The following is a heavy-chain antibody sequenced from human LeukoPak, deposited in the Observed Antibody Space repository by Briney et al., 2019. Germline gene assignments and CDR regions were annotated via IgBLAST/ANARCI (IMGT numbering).Heavy chain of an antibody. CDR2: IKQDGSEK. V-gene: IGHV3-7*03. J-gene: IGHJ4*02. CDR1: GFTFSSYW. Sequence: GGSLRLSCAASGFTFSSYWMSWVRQAPGKGLEWVANIKQDGSEKYYVDSVKGRFTISRDNAKNTLYLQMNSLRAEDTAVYYCAKAGGVGSFDYWGQGTLVTVSS. D-gene: IGHD1-26*01. CDR3: AKAGGVGSFDY.